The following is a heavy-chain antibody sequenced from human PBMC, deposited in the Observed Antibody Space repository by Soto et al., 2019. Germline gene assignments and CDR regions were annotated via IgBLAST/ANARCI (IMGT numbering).Heavy chain of an antibody. J-gene: IGHJ4*02. CDR2: INPSGGST. Sequence: RASVKVSCKASGYTFTSYYMHWVRRAPGQGLEWMGIINPSGGSTSYAQKFQGRVTMTRDTSTSTVYMELSSLRSEDTAVYYCARESRDGGSYYYWGQGTLVTVSS. CDR3: ARESRDGGSYYY. V-gene: IGHV1-46*01. D-gene: IGHD1-26*01. CDR1: GYTFTSYY.